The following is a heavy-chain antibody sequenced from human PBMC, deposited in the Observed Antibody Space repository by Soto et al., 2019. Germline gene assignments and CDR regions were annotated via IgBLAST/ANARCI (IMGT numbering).Heavy chain of an antibody. CDR3: ARGHSSSPNWFDP. D-gene: IGHD6-6*01. V-gene: IGHV3-7*03. Sequence: GGSLRLSCAASGFTFSSYWMNWVRQAPGKGLEWVASIDQDGSAKYYVDSVKGRFTISKDNAKNSVYLQMNSLRAEDTAVYYCARGHSSSPNWFDPWGQGTLVTVSS. J-gene: IGHJ5*02. CDR1: GFTFSSYW. CDR2: IDQDGSAK.